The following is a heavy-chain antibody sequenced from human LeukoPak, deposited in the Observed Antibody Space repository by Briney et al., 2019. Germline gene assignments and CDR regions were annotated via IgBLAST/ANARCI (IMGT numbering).Heavy chain of an antibody. CDR1: GFTLSRNG. J-gene: IGHJ4*02. Sequence: PGGSLRLSCAASGFTLSRNGMHWVRQAPGKGLEWVAFIRYDATKKFYGESVRGRFTISRDDSKNTLYLQMNNLRHEDTAVYFCARDFDDVNGDYYYIPDFWGQGVLGTVSS. V-gene: IGHV3-30*02. D-gene: IGHD3-22*01. CDR3: ARDFDDVNGDYYYIPDF. CDR2: IRYDATKK.